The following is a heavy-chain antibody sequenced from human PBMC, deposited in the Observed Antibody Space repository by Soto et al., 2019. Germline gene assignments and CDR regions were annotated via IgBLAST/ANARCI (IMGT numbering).Heavy chain of an antibody. V-gene: IGHV4-30-4*01. D-gene: IGHD5-12*01. CDR2: IYYSGST. J-gene: IGHJ4*02. CDR3: ARTGESGYDLIYFDY. CDR1: GGSISSGDYY. Sequence: SETLSLTCTVSGGSISSGDYYWSWIRQPPGKGLEWIGYIYYSGSTYYNPSLKSRVTISVDTSKNQFSLKLSSGTAADTAVYYCARTGESGYDLIYFDYWGQGTLVTVSS.